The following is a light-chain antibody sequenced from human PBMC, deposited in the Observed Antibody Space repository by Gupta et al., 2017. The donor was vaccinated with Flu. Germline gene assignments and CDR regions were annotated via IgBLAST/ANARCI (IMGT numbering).Light chain of an antibody. V-gene: IGLV1-40*01. J-gene: IGLJ1*01. CDR2: GYI. Sequence: QSVLTQPPSVSGTPGQRVTISCTGSSSNIGAGYDVHWYQQLPGTAPKLLIYGYINRPSGVPDRFSGSKSGTSASLAITGLQAEDEADYYCQSYDSSLSVFYVFGTGTKVTVL. CDR3: QSYDSSLSVFYV. CDR1: SSNIGAGYD.